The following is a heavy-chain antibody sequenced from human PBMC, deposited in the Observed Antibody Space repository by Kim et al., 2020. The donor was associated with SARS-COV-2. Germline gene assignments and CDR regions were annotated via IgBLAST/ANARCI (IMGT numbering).Heavy chain of an antibody. CDR1: GFTFSSYA. CDR3: AMSRGAARDYYYYGMDV. D-gene: IGHD3-10*01. Sequence: GGSLRLSCAASGFTFSSYAMSWVRQAPGKGLEWVSVIYSGGSSTYYADSVKGRFTISRDNSKNTLYLQMNSLRAEDTAVYYCAMSRGAARDYYYYGMDVWGQGTTVTVSS. V-gene: IGHV3-23*03. CDR2: IYSGGSST. J-gene: IGHJ6*02.